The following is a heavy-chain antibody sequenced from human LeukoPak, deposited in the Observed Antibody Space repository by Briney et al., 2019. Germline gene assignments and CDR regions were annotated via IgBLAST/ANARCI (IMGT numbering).Heavy chain of an antibody. Sequence: PGGSLRLSCAASGFTFSNYGMHWVRQAPGKGLEWVTFIRYDGSDKYYADSVKGRFTISRDNSKNTLYLQMNSLRAEDTAVYYCARTYYYDSSGLPGYWGQGTLVTVSS. D-gene: IGHD3-22*01. CDR2: IRYDGSDK. CDR1: GFTFSNYG. V-gene: IGHV3-30*02. CDR3: ARTYYYDSSGLPGY. J-gene: IGHJ4*02.